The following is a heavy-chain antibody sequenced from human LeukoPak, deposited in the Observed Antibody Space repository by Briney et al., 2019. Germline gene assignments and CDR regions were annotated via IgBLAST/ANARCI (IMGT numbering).Heavy chain of an antibody. CDR2: IKQDGSDK. CDR3: AKHRVTWAY. Sequence: PGGSLRLSCAASGFTVSSNYMSWIRQAPGKGLEWVANIKQDGSDKYYVDSVKGRFTISRVNAKNSLYLQMNSLRAEDTAVYYCAKHRVTWAYWGQGTLVTVSS. D-gene: IGHD2-21*02. V-gene: IGHV3-7*03. CDR1: GFTVSSNY. J-gene: IGHJ4*02.